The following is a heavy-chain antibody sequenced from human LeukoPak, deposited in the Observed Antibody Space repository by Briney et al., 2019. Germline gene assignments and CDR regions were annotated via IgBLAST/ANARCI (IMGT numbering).Heavy chain of an antibody. CDR3: ARDLGFCSSTSCYPWFDP. D-gene: IGHD2-2*01. CDR2: IYYSGST. V-gene: IGHV4-59*01. CDR1: GGSISSYY. J-gene: IGHJ5*02. Sequence: SETLSLTCTVSGGSISSYYWSWIRQPPGKGLEWIGYIYYSGSTNYNRSLKSRVTISVDTSKNQFSLKLSSVTAADTAVYYCARDLGFCSSTSCYPWFDPWGQGTLVTVSS.